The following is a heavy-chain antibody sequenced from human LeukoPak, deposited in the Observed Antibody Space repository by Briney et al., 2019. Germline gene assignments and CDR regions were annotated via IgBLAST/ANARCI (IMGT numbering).Heavy chain of an antibody. D-gene: IGHD3-10*01. V-gene: IGHV1-2*02. CDR2: INPNSGDT. CDR3: ARDDTYYYGSGTYYNPYYYMDV. CDR1: GYIFTGYY. Sequence: ASVTVSCKASGYIFTGYYMHWVRQAPGQGLEWMGWINPNSGDTNYAQNLQGRVTMTTDTSTRTAYMELRSLRSDDTAVYYCARDDTYYYGSGTYYNPYYYMDVWGTGTTVTISS. J-gene: IGHJ6*03.